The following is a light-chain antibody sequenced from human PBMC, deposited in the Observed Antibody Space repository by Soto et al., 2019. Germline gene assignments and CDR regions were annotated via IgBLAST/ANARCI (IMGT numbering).Light chain of an antibody. J-gene: IGKJ5*01. CDR1: QTVSSY. V-gene: IGKV3-11*01. Sequence: EIELTQSPATLSLSPGERATLSCRASQTVSSYLAWYQQKPGQPPRLLIYDASNRSTGIPARFSGSGSGPAFTLTISSLEHADSAVYYCQQRNVWAPVTFGQGTRLEIK. CDR2: DAS. CDR3: QQRNVWAPVT.